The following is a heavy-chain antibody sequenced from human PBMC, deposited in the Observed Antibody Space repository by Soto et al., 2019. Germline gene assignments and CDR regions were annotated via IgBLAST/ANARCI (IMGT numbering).Heavy chain of an antibody. D-gene: IGHD4-4*01. V-gene: IGHV4-39*01. J-gene: IGHJ4*02. CDR1: GGSISSESYS. Sequence: PSETLSLTCALSGGSISSESYSWGWIRQPPGKGLEWIGNIYYSGTTYYNPSLRSRVTMSADTSKRQFSLKLSSVTAADTAIYYCAKLYSNHFDDWGQGTLVTVSS. CDR3: AKLYSNHFDD. CDR2: IYYSGTT.